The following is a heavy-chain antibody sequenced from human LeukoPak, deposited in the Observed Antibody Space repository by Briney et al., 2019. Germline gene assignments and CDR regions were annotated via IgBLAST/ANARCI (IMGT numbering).Heavy chain of an antibody. CDR1: GFSLTSSA. D-gene: IGHD3-9*01. V-gene: IGHV3-21*04. J-gene: IGHJ4*02. CDR2: INSVSSHI. CDR3: ARSTEAGYNYFDY. Sequence: GGSLRLSCAASGFSLTSSAMNWVRQAPGKGLEWVSSINSVSSHIYYANSVRGRFTISRDNAKNTLYLQMNSLRAEDTAVYYCARSTEAGYNYFDYWGQGTLVTVSS.